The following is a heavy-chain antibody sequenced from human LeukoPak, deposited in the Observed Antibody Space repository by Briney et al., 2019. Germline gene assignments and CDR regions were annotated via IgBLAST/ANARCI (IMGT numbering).Heavy chain of an antibody. CDR3: ARDQAYSFDY. V-gene: IGHV3-48*01. D-gene: IGHD4-11*01. Sequence: GGSLSLSCAASGFTFSAYSMNWVRQAPEKGLEWVSYIGSSSSPIYYADSVKGRFTISRDNAKNSLYLQMDSLRAEDTAVYYCARDQAYSFDYWGQGTLVTVSS. J-gene: IGHJ4*02. CDR2: IGSSSSPI. CDR1: GFTFSAYS.